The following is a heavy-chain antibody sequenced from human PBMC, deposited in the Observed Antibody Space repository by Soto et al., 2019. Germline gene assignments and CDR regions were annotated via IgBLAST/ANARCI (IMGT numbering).Heavy chain of an antibody. D-gene: IGHD6-19*01. CDR3: TTGYGSDWYG. CDR2: AKRKAAGGAI. J-gene: IGHJ4*02. Sequence: EVQLVESGGGLVKPGASLRLSCAASGITLDSAWVNWVRQAPGKGLEWVAQAKRKAAGGAIDYAAPVKGRFIISRDDSKNMAYLQMNSLKIEDTALYYCTTGYGSDWYGWGQGTLVTVSS. V-gene: IGHV3-15*01. CDR1: GITLDSAW.